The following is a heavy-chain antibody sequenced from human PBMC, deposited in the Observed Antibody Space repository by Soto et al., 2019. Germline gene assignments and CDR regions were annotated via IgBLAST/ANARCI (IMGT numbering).Heavy chain of an antibody. CDR2: MNPNSGNT. D-gene: IGHD3-3*01. CDR1: GYTFTSYD. J-gene: IGHJ4*02. CDR3: ASGYYDFWSGYFPY. Sequence: ASVKVSCKASGYTFTSYDINWVRQDTGQGLEWMGWMNPNSGNTGYAQKFQGRVTMTRNTSISTAYMELSSLRSEDTAVYYCASGYYDFWSGYFPYWGQGTLVTVSS. V-gene: IGHV1-8*01.